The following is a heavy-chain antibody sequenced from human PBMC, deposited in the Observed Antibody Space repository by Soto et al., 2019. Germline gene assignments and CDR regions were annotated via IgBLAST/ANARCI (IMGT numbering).Heavy chain of an antibody. Sequence: QVQLQQWGAGLLKPSETLSLTCAVYGGSFSGYYWSWIRQPPGKGLEWIGEINHSGSTNYNPSLKSRVTISVDTSKNQFSLKLRSVTAADTAVYYCAREVYCRGGSCLLGYFDYWGQGTLDTVSS. J-gene: IGHJ4*02. CDR1: GGSFSGYY. D-gene: IGHD2-15*01. CDR3: AREVYCRGGSCLLGYFDY. V-gene: IGHV4-34*01. CDR2: INHSGST.